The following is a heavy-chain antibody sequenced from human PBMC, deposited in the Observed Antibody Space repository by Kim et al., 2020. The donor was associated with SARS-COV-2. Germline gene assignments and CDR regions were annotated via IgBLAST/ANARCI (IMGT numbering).Heavy chain of an antibody. CDR3: AKNDGGGTIFAVDY. J-gene: IGHJ4*02. D-gene: IGHD1-1*01. Sequence: GGSLRLSRAASGFTFSSYAITWVRQAPGKGLEWVSVISGGGGSTYYADSVKGRFTISRDNSKNTLYLQMNTLRAEDTAVYYCAKNDGGGTIFAVDYWGQGTLVTVSS. V-gene: IGHV3-23*01. CDR1: GFTFSSYA. CDR2: ISGGGGST.